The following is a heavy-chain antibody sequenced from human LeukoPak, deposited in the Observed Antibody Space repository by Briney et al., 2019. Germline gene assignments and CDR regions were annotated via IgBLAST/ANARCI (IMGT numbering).Heavy chain of an antibody. CDR2: ISSNGGST. D-gene: IGHD1-26*01. Sequence: GGSLRLSCAASGLTFRYYGMHWVRQAPGKGLEYVSAISSNGGSTYYANSVKGRFTISRDNSKNTLYLQMGSLRAEDMAVYYCARWELLRAFDIWGQGTMVTVSS. CDR1: GLTFRYYG. CDR3: ARWELLRAFDI. V-gene: IGHV3-64*01. J-gene: IGHJ3*02.